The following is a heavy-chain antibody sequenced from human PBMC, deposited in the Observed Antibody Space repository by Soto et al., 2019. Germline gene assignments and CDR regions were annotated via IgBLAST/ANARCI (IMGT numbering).Heavy chain of an antibody. J-gene: IGHJ4*02. CDR2: INHSGST. D-gene: IGHD3-16*02. CDR1: GGSFSGYY. V-gene: IGHV4-34*01. Sequence: SETLSLTCAVYGGSFSGYYWSWIRQPPGKGLEWIGEINHSGSTNYNPSLKSRVTISVDTSKNQFSLKLSSVTAADTAVYYCARGRLSTYDYIWGSYRLPLFDYWGQGTLVTVSS. CDR3: ARGRLSTYDYIWGSYRLPLFDY.